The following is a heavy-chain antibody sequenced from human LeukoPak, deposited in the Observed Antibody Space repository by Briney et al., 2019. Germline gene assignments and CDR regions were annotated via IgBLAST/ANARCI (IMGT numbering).Heavy chain of an antibody. J-gene: IGHJ4*02. V-gene: IGHV1-2*02. CDR2: INPNSGGT. D-gene: IGHD2-21*02. CDR3: ARDRRAYCGGDCYPGDY. CDR1: GYTFTGYY. Sequence: GASVKVSCKASGYTFTGYYMHGVRQAPGQGLEWMGWINPNSGGTNYAQKFQGRVTMTRDTSISTAYMELSRLRSDDTAVYYCARDRRAYCGGDCYPGDYWGQGTLVTVSS.